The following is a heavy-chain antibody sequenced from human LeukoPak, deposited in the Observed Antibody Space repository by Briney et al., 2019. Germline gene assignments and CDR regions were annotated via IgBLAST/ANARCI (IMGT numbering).Heavy chain of an antibody. D-gene: IGHD1-7*01. Sequence: SETLSLTCTVSGGSISSGDYYWSWIRQPPGKGLEWIGYIYYSGSTCYNPSLESRVTISVDTSKNQFSLKLSSVTAADTAVYYCARALTGTRNDAFDIWGQGTMVTVSS. CDR1: GGSISSGDYY. CDR2: IYYSGST. CDR3: ARALTGTRNDAFDI. J-gene: IGHJ3*02. V-gene: IGHV4-30-4*08.